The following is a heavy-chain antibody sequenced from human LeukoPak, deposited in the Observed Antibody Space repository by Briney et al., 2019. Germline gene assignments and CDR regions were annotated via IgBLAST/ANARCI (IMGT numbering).Heavy chain of an antibody. Sequence: SGGSLRLSCAASGFTFSSYSMSWVRQGPGKGLEWVSSISSSSTYKYYAGSVKGRFTISRDNAKNSLYLQMNSLRAEDTALYYCASGGIYYGAAFDFWGQGSLVTVSA. D-gene: IGHD1-26*01. CDR1: GFTFSSYS. CDR3: ASGGIYYGAAFDF. CDR2: ISSSSTYK. J-gene: IGHJ4*02. V-gene: IGHV3-21*04.